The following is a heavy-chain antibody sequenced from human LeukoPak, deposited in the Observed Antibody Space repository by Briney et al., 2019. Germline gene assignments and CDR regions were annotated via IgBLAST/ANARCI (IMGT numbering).Heavy chain of an antibody. CDR3: ARSYYDTRGRFDP. Sequence: SEILSLTCTVSGYSISNGYYWGWVRQPPGKGLEWIGTIHHSGTTYYSPSLRSRVTTSVDTSKNQFSLSLSSVTAADTAVYYCARSYYDTRGRFDPWGQGTLVTVSS. CDR2: IHHSGTT. V-gene: IGHV4-38-2*02. J-gene: IGHJ5*02. CDR1: GYSISNGYY. D-gene: IGHD3-22*01.